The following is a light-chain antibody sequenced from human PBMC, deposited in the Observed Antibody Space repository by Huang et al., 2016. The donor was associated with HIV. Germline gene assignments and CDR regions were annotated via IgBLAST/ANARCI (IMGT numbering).Light chain of an antibody. V-gene: IGKV3-20*01. CDR3: QQYGSSPGT. J-gene: IGKJ1*01. CDR1: QSVSSSY. Sequence: EIVLTQSPGTLSLSPGERATLSCRASQSVSSSYLAWYQQKPGQAPRRLIYGASSRATGIPDRFSDSGSGTDFTLTISRLEPEDFAVYYCQQYGSSPGTFGQGTKVEVK. CDR2: GAS.